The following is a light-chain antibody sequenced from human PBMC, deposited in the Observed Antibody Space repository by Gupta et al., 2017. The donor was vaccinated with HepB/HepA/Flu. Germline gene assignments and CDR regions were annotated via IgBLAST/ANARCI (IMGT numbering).Light chain of an antibody. CDR2: CAS. J-gene: IGKJ1*01. Sequence: DIVMTQSPDSLAVSLGERATINCKSSQSVFYSSNNKNYLTWYQQKPGQPPKLLIYCASTREFGVPDRFSGSGSGTDFTLTISSLQAEDVAVYYCQQYYNIPPTFGQGTKVEIK. CDR3: QQYYNIPPT. V-gene: IGKV4-1*01. CDR1: QSVFYSSNNKNY.